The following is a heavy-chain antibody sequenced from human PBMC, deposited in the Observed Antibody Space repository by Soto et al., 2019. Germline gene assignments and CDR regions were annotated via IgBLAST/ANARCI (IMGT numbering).Heavy chain of an antibody. CDR2: IYYSGST. Sequence: PSETLSLTCTASAGSISSYYWSGIRQPPGKGLEGIGYIYYSGSTNDNPSLNRRVTISVATSKHQFSLKLSSVTAADTAVYYCARLSAELWFGESSWWFDPWGQGTLVTVSS. V-gene: IGHV4-59*01. CDR1: AGSISSYY. D-gene: IGHD3-10*01. CDR3: ARLSAELWFGESSWWFDP. J-gene: IGHJ5*02.